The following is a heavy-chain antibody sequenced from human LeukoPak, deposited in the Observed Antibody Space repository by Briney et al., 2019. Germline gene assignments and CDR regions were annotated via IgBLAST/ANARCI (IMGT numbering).Heavy chain of an antibody. CDR3: VRDQYDSSGIHSFDY. CDR1: GFTFSSYG. V-gene: IGHV3-72*01. Sequence: PGGSLRLSCAASGFTFSSYGMHWVRQAPGKGLEWVGRSRNKANSYTTEYAASVKGRFTISRDGSKNSLYLQMNSLKTEDTAVYYCVRDQYDSSGIHSFDYWGQGTLVTVSS. D-gene: IGHD3-22*01. CDR2: SRNKANSYTT. J-gene: IGHJ4*02.